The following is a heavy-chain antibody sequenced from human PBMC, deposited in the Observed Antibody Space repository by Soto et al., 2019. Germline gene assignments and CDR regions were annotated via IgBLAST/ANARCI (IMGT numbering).Heavy chain of an antibody. Sequence: ASVKVSFKASGYTFTSYYMHWVRQAPGQGLEWMGIINPSGGSTSYAQKFQGRVTMTRDTSTSTVYMELSSLRSEDTAVYYCARDKRIAARNGGYYGMDVWGQGTTVTVSS. V-gene: IGHV1-46*01. CDR2: INPSGGST. CDR1: GYTFTSYY. CDR3: ARDKRIAARNGGYYGMDV. J-gene: IGHJ6*02. D-gene: IGHD6-6*01.